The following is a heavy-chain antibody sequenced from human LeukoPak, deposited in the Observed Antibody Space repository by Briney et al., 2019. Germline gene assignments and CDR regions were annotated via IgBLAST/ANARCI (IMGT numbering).Heavy chain of an antibody. CDR3: AKLSGSTRKGYYSDY. Sequence: GGSLRLSCAASGFTFSSYAMSWVRQAPGKGLEWVSAISGSGGSTYYADSVKGRFTISRDNSKNTLYLQMNSLRAEDTAVYYCAKLSGSTRKGYYSDYWGQGTLVTVSS. CDR1: GFTFSSYA. V-gene: IGHV3-23*01. D-gene: IGHD6-19*01. CDR2: ISGSGGST. J-gene: IGHJ4*02.